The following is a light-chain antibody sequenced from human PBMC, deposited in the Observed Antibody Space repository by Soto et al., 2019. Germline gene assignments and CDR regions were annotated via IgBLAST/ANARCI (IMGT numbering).Light chain of an antibody. CDR2: EVT. V-gene: IGLV2-8*01. J-gene: IGLJ2*01. CDR3: SSFAGGGNPVL. CDR1: SSDVGGYNY. Sequence: QSALTQPPSASGSLGQSVTISCTGTSSDVGGYNYVSWHQQHPGKAPKVMIYEVTQRPPGVPDRFSGSKSGNTASLTVSGLQAEDEADYYCSSFAGGGNPVLLGGETQLTVL.